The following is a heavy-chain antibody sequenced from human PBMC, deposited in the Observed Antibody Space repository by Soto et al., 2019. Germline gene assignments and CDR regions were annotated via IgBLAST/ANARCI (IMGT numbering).Heavy chain of an antibody. CDR2: IYYSGST. Sequence: QVQLQESGPGLVKPSQTLSLTCTVSGGSISSGDYYWSWIRQPPGKGLEWIGYIYYSGSTYYNPNLKSRVTISADTSTNQFPLKLSSVTAADTAVYYCARGSYTMFGVVMDVWGQGTTVTVSS. CDR3: ARGSYTMFGVVMDV. CDR1: GGSISSGDYY. J-gene: IGHJ6*02. D-gene: IGHD3-3*01. V-gene: IGHV4-30-4*01.